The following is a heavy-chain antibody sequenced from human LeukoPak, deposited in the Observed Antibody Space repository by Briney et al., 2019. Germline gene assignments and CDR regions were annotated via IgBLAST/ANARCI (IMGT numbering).Heavy chain of an antibody. CDR2: ISAYNGNT. Sequence: ASVKVSCKASGYTFTSYGINWVRQAPGQGLEWMGWISAYNGNTNYAQKLQGRVTMTTDTSTSTAYMELRSLRSDDMAVYYCARDFYWGYQTIEYYYYYYGMDVWGQGTTVTVSS. J-gene: IGHJ6*02. D-gene: IGHD2-8*02. V-gene: IGHV1-18*03. CDR3: ARDFYWGYQTIEYYYYYYGMDV. CDR1: GYTFTSYG.